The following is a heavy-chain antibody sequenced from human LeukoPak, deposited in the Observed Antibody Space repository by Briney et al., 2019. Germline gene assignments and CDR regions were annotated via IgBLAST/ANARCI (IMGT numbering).Heavy chain of an antibody. J-gene: IGHJ4*02. CDR3: AKDQDIVVVTAFKY. V-gene: IGHV3-23*01. CDR1: GFTFSSYA. Sequence: GASLRLSCAASGFTFSSYAMSWVRQAPGKGLEWVSAISGGGGSTYYADSVKGRFTISRDNSKNTLYLQMNSLRAEDTAVYYCAKDQDIVVVTAFKYWGQGTLVTVSS. D-gene: IGHD2-21*02. CDR2: ISGGGGST.